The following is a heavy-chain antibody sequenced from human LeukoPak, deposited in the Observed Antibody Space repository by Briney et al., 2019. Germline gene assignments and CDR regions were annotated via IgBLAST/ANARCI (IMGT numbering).Heavy chain of an antibody. CDR2: INQDGSEM. J-gene: IGHJ4*02. Sequence: PGGSLRLSCETSGFSFRSHWMSWVRQAPGKGLEWVANINQDGSEMHYVDSVKGRITVSRDNTKNSMYLQINSLRAEDTAVYYCARDHTAPTIIWDCWGQGTLVTVSS. CDR1: GFSFRSHW. D-gene: IGHD3/OR15-3a*01. CDR3: ARDHTAPTIIWDC. V-gene: IGHV3-7*01.